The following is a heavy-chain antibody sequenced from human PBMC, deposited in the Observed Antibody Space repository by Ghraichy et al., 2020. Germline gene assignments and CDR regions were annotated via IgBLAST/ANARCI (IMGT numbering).Heavy chain of an antibody. CDR3: AKDPDLYSSGWYGDWFDP. Sequence: GGSLRLSCAASGFTFSSYAMSWVRQAPGKGLEWVSAISGSGGSTYYADSVKGRFTISRDNSKNTLYLQMNSLRAEDTAVYYCAKDPDLYSSGWYGDWFDPWGQGTLVTVSS. CDR2: ISGSGGST. CDR1: GFTFSSYA. V-gene: IGHV3-23*01. D-gene: IGHD6-19*01. J-gene: IGHJ5*02.